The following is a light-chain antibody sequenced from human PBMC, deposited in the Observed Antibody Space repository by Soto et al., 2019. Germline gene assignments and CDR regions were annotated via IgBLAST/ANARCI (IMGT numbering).Light chain of an antibody. V-gene: IGKV3-20*01. CDR2: GAS. Sequence: EIVLTQAPATLSVSPWERATLSCRASQTISSNYLAWYQQKPGQAPRLLIYGASGRATGIPDRFSGSGSGTDFTLTISRLEPEDFAVYYCQQYTSSLITFGQGTRLEI. CDR3: QQYTSSLIT. CDR1: QTISSNY. J-gene: IGKJ5*01.